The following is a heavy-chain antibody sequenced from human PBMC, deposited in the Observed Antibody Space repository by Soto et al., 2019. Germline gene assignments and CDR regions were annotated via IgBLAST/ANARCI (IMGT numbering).Heavy chain of an antibody. J-gene: IGHJ4*02. CDR1: GFTFNSYG. CDR2: ISSGSKSI. V-gene: IGHV3-48*02. D-gene: IGHD1-26*01. Sequence: EVQLVESGGGLVQPGGSLRLSCAASGFTFNSYGMNWVRQAPGKWLEWVSYISSGSKSIYYADSVKGRFTISRDNAKNSLFLEMNSLRDEYTAVYFCARVKYSESYSPFDYWGQGTLVTVSS. CDR3: ARVKYSESYSPFDY.